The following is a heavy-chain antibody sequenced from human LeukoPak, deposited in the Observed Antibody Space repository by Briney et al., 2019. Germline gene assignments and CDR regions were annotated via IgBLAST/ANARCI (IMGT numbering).Heavy chain of an antibody. D-gene: IGHD3-10*01. V-gene: IGHV3-23*01. CDR2: ISGSGGST. J-gene: IGHJ4*02. Sequence: PGGSLRLSCAASGFTFSSYAMSWVRQAPGKGLEWVSAISGSGGSTYYADSVKGRFTISRDNSKNTLYLQMNSLRAEDTAVYYCAKSPLYYYGSGSYIDYWGQGTLGTVSS. CDR1: GFTFSSYA. CDR3: AKSPLYYYGSGSYIDY.